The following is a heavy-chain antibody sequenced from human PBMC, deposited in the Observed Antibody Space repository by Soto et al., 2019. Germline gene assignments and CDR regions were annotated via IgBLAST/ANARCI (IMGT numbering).Heavy chain of an antibody. Sequence: PGASLNISCKGSGYIFASYCIGWVRQMPGKGLEWMGIIHPGDSDTRYSQSFRGQVTISADKSTSRAYLQWSSLEASDTAIYYCARLLAEYSASVGPWGQGTMVTVSS. CDR2: IHPGDSDT. CDR1: GYIFASYC. J-gene: IGHJ5*02. V-gene: IGHV5-51*01. D-gene: IGHD6-6*01. CDR3: ARLLAEYSASVGP.